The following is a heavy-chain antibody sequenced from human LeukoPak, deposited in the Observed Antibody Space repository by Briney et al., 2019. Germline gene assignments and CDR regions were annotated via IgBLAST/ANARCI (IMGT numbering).Heavy chain of an antibody. D-gene: IGHD5-24*01. CDR1: GGSFSGYY. CDR2: INHSGST. V-gene: IGHV4-34*01. J-gene: IGHJ6*03. CDR3: ATVSRVAVGWHKKKYYYYYMDV. Sequence: SETLSLTCAVYGGSFSGYYWSWIRQPPGNGLEWIGEINHSGSTNYNPSLKSRVTISVDTSKNQFPLKLNSLTAADTAVYYCATVSRVAVGWHKKKYYYYYMDVWGKGTTVTVSS.